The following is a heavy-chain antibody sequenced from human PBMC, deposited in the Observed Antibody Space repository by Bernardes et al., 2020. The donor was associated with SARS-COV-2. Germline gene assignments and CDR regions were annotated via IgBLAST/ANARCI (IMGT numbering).Heavy chain of an antibody. CDR2: INSAGTT. D-gene: IGHD6-19*01. CDR3: ARVVSGPYAGADAFAV. CDR1: GFTFSSYA. V-gene: IGHV3-23*01. Sequence: GGSLRLSCAASGFTFSSYAMSWFRQTPGKGLEWFSAINSAGTTYYADSVKGRFTAARDNSKNTLYLQMNSLTSEDTAVYYCARVVSGPYAGADAFAVWGRGTTVTVSS. J-gene: IGHJ3*01.